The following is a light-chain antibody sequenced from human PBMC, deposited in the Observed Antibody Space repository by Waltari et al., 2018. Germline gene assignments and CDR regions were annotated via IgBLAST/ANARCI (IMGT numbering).Light chain of an antibody. Sequence: QSALTQPPSVSGSPGQSVTISCTGTSSDVGGFNRVSWYQQPPGPAPKVMIYEVTKRLSGVPDRVSGSKSGNTASLIISGLQAEDEADYYCSSYTSTNTWVFGGGTKLTVL. V-gene: IGLV2-18*02. J-gene: IGLJ3*02. CDR1: SSDVGGFNR. CDR2: EVT. CDR3: SSYTSTNTWV.